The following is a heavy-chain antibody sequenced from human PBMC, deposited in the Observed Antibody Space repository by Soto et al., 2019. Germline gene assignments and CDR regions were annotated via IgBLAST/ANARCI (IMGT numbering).Heavy chain of an antibody. CDR1: GGSISSYY. V-gene: IGHV4-59*01. CDR3: ARVSLISLFDY. Sequence: PSETLSLTCTVAGGSISSYYWSWIRQPPGKGLEWIGYIYYSGSTNYNPSLKSRVTISVDTSKDQFSLKLSSVTAADTAVYYCARVSLISLFDYWGQGTLVTVSS. J-gene: IGHJ4*02. CDR2: IYYSGST.